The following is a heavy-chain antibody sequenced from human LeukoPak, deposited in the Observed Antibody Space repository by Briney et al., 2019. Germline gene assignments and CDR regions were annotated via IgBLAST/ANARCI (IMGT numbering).Heavy chain of an antibody. D-gene: IGHD5-12*01. CDR3: ARDDSPPLSGYDWSGVDY. CDR1: GFTFSSYG. Sequence: GGSLRLSCAASGFTFSSYGMHWVRQAPGKGLEWVAVISYDGSNKYYADSVKGRFTISRDNSKNTLYLQMNSLRAEDTAVYYCARDDSPPLSGYDWSGVDYWGQGTLVTVSS. CDR2: ISYDGSNK. V-gene: IGHV3-30*03. J-gene: IGHJ4*02.